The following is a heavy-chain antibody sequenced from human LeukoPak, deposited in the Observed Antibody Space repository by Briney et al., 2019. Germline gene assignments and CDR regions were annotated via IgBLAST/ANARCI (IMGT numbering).Heavy chain of an antibody. V-gene: IGHV3-30*04. CDR1: GFTFSSFP. Sequence: QPGGSLRLSCAASGFTFSSFPMHWVRQAPGKGLEWVAVIAYDASNRIYADSVKGRFTISRDDSKNTLYPQMNSLRPDDTALYYCARDPQIGPGDYFDYWGQGTLVTVSS. J-gene: IGHJ4*02. D-gene: IGHD2/OR15-2a*01. CDR2: IAYDASNR. CDR3: ARDPQIGPGDYFDY.